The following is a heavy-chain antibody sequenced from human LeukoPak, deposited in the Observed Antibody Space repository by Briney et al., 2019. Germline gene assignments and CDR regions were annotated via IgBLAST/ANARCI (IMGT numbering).Heavy chain of an antibody. V-gene: IGHV4-34*01. CDR1: GGSFSGYY. CDR3: ARGHDYGRQGFDP. D-gene: IGHD4-17*01. CDR2: INHSGST. Sequence: PSETLSLTCAVYGGSFSGYYWSWIRQPPGKGLEWIGEINHSGSTNYNPSLKSRVTISVDTSKNQFSLKLSSVTAADTAVYYCARGHDYGRQGFDPWGLGTLVTVSS. J-gene: IGHJ5*02.